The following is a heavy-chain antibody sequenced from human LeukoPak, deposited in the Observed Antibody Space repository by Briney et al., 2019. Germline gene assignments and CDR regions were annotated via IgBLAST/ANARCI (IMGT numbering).Heavy chain of an antibody. J-gene: IGHJ6*03. V-gene: IGHV4-59*01. CDR1: GGSISSYY. Sequence: SETLSLTCTVSGGSISSYYWSWIRQPPGKGLEWIGYIYYSGSTNYNPSLKSRVTISVDTSKNQFSLKLSSATAADTAVYYCARDHYIAGTQYYYYYMDVWGKGTTVTVSS. CDR2: IYYSGST. D-gene: IGHD1-14*01. CDR3: ARDHYIAGTQYYYYYMDV.